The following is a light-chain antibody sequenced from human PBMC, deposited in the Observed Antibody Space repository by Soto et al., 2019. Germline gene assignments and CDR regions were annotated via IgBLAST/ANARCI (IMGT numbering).Light chain of an antibody. Sequence: DIQMTQSPSTLSASVGDRVTITCRACQSISDWLAWYQQRSGKAPKLLIYKASSLQSGVPPRFSGSGSGTEFTLTISSLQPDDFATYYCQQYNRLPYTFGQGTKLEIK. CDR1: QSISDW. V-gene: IGKV1-5*03. J-gene: IGKJ2*01. CDR2: KAS. CDR3: QQYNRLPYT.